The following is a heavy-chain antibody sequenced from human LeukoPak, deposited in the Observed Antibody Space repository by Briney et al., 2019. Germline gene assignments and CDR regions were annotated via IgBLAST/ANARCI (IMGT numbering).Heavy chain of an antibody. CDR2: IYPGDSDT. CDR1: GYSFTSYW. Sequence: GESLKISCKGSGYSFTSYWIGWVRQMPGKGLEWMGIIYPGDSDTRYSPSFQGQVTISADKSISTAYLQWSSLKASDTAMYYCARQTYYDSSGYYWDAFDIWGQGTMVTVSS. J-gene: IGHJ3*02. CDR3: ARQTYYDSSGYYWDAFDI. D-gene: IGHD3-22*01. V-gene: IGHV5-51*01.